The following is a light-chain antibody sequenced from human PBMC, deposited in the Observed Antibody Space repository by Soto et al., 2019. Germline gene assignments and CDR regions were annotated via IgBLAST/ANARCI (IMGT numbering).Light chain of an antibody. Sequence: GDRVTITCRASQSISSWLAWYQQKPGKAPKLLIYDASRLESGVPSRFSGSGSGTEFTLTISSLQPDEFATYYCQQYNSYLRTFGQGTKVEIK. CDR1: QSISSW. CDR2: DAS. V-gene: IGKV1-5*01. J-gene: IGKJ1*01. CDR3: QQYNSYLRT.